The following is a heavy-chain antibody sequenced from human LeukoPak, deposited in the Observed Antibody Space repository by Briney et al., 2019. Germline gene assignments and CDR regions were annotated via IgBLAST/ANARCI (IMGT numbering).Heavy chain of an antibody. CDR1: GFMFSTYW. CDR2: IKQDGSEK. V-gene: IGHV3-7*01. D-gene: IGHD2-8*02. J-gene: IGHJ2*01. Sequence: PGESLRLSCAASGFMFSTYWVTWVRQAPGMGLEWVANIKQDGSEKFYVDSVKGRFTISRDNAKNSLYLQMNSLRAEDTAVYYCARVRTEWYIDLWGRGTLVTVST. CDR3: ARVRTEWYIDL.